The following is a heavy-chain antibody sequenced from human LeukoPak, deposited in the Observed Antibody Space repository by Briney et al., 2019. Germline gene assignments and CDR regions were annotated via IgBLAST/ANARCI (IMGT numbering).Heavy chain of an antibody. Sequence: NPSETLSLTCSVSGGSISSSNYYWGWIRQPPGKGLEWIGSIYYSGSTYHNPSLKSRFTISVDTSKNQFSLNLSSVTAADTAVYYCARRYYGVNPPQYWYLDLWGRGTLVTVSS. CDR1: GGSISSSNYY. V-gene: IGHV4-39*01. CDR3: ARRYYGVNPPQYWYLDL. D-gene: IGHD4-23*01. J-gene: IGHJ2*01. CDR2: IYYSGST.